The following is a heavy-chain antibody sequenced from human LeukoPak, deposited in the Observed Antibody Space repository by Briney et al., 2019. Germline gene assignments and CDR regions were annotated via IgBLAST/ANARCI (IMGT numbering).Heavy chain of an antibody. V-gene: IGHV3-33*08. CDR2: IWYGGSNK. CDR1: GFTFSSYG. J-gene: IGHJ3*02. Sequence: PGRSLRLSCAASGFTFSSYGMHWVRQAPGKGLEWVAVIWYGGSNKYYADSVKGRFTISRDNSKNTLYLQMNSLRAEDTAVYYCARVLEGSSSTLSNAFDIWGQGTMVTVSS. D-gene: IGHD6-6*01. CDR3: ARVLEGSSSTLSNAFDI.